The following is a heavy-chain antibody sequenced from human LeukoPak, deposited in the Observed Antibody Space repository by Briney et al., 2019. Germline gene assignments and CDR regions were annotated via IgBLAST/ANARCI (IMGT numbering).Heavy chain of an antibody. CDR3: TRDFDSSGWYGGR. J-gene: IGHJ4*02. V-gene: IGHV3-7*03. D-gene: IGHD6-19*01. CDR1: GFTFSSYW. Sequence: GGSLRLSCAASGFTFSSYWMSWVRQAPGKGLEWVANIKQDGSEKYYVDSVKGRFTISRDNAKNSLYLQMNSLKTEDTAVYYCTRDFDSSGWYGGRWGQGTLVTVSS. CDR2: IKQDGSEK.